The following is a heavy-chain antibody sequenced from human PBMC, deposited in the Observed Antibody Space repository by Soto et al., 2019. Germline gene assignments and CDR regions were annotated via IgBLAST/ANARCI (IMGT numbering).Heavy chain of an antibody. CDR2: SYYSGST. D-gene: IGHD3-16*01. CDR3: VRGGGDGVDY. CDR1: GGSINSFNYY. J-gene: IGHJ4*02. V-gene: IGHV4-30-4*01. Sequence: QVQLQESGPGLVKPSQTLSLTCSVSGGSINSFNYYWSWIRQHPGKGLEWIGYSYYSGSTHYNPSPKGRLTISDDPSENASALRLGSVTEPEPAGCCGVRGGGDGVDYWGQGTLVTVSS.